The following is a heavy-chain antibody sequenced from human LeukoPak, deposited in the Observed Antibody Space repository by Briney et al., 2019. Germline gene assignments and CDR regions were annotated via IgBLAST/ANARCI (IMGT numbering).Heavy chain of an antibody. V-gene: IGHV4-34*01. J-gene: IGHJ6*03. CDR2: INHSGST. D-gene: IGHD6-19*01. CDR1: GGSFSGYY. Sequence: SETLSLTCAVYGGSFSGYYWSWIRQPPGKGLEWIGEINHSGSTNYNPSLKSRVTISVDTSKNQFSLKLSSVTAADTAVYYCARVKQWPVLGYYYMDVWGKGTTVTISS. CDR3: ARVKQWPVLGYYYMDV.